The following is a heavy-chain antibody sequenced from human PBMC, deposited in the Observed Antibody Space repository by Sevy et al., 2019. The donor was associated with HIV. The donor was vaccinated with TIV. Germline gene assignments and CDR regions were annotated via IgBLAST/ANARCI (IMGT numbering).Heavy chain of an antibody. J-gene: IGHJ4*02. Sequence: SETLSLTCTVSGYSISSGYYWGWIRQPPGKGLEWIGSIYHSGGTYYNPSLKSRVTISVDTSKNHFSLKLSSVTAADTAVYYCARVGVVITLYYFDYWGQGTLVTVSS. D-gene: IGHD3-3*01. CDR3: ARVGVVITLYYFDY. V-gene: IGHV4-38-2*02. CDR2: IYHSGGT. CDR1: GYSISSGYY.